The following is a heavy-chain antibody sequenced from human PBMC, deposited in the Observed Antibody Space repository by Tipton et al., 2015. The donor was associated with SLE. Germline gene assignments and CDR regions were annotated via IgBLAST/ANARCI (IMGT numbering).Heavy chain of an antibody. J-gene: IGHJ4*02. CDR3: ARVYSSGWCAH. CDR1: GYSISSGYH. D-gene: IGHD6-19*01. CDR2: IYHSGST. V-gene: IGHV4-38-2*01. Sequence: LRLSCAVSGYSISSGYHWGWIRQPPGKGLEWIGSIYHSGSTYYNPSLKSRVTISVDTSKNQFSLKLSSVTAADTAVYYCARVYSSGWCAHWGQGTLVTVSS.